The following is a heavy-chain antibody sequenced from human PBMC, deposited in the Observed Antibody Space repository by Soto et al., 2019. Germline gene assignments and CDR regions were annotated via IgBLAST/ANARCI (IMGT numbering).Heavy chain of an antibody. J-gene: IGHJ5*02. Sequence: GGSLRLSCAASGFTFANYAMSWVRQAPGKGLEWVSLIRNVGGSTYYADSVKGRFTISRDDSKYMVFLQMNSLRDEDTAIYFCVNGGWLDDWAQGTLVTVSS. CDR3: VNGGWLDD. CDR2: IRNVGGST. CDR1: GFTFANYA. V-gene: IGHV3-23*01.